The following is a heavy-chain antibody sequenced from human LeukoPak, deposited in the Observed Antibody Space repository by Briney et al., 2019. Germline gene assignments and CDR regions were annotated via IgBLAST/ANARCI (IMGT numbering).Heavy chain of an antibody. CDR2: INYSGLT. V-gene: IGHV4-39*07. D-gene: IGHD3-9*01. CDR1: GASMRSSNFY. J-gene: IGHJ5*02. Sequence: SETLSLTCTVSGASMRSSNFYWGWLRQSPGKGLEWIGNINYSGLTYFNPSVKSRVTLSVDVSKNRFSLNLTSVIPADTALYFCARTHFDSLGWFDPWGQGIQVIVSS. CDR3: ARTHFDSLGWFDP.